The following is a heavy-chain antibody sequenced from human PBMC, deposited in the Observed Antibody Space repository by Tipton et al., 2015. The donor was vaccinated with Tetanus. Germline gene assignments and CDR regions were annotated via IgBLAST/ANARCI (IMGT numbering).Heavy chain of an antibody. CDR3: ARHQGGYFSPLDS. V-gene: IGHV4-39*01. D-gene: IGHD3-22*01. J-gene: IGHJ4*02. CDR1: GATISDSTYY. CDR2: IYEDGST. Sequence: TLSLTCTASGATISDSTYYWGWIRQPPGKGLEWIGSIYEDGSTYYNPSLKSRVTMSVGTSKNPFSLKMSSVTAADTAVYSCARHQGGYFSPLDSWGQGTLVTVSS.